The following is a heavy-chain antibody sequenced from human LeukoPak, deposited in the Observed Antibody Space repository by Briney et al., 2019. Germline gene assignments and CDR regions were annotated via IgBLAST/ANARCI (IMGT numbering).Heavy chain of an antibody. CDR1: GFTFSSYA. J-gene: IGHJ2*01. D-gene: IGHD6-6*01. Sequence: PGGSLRLSCAASGFTFSSYAMGWVRQPPGKGLEWVSGISSGGGSSYYTDPVKGRFTISRDNSKNTLYLQMNSLTAEDTALYYCANARGTSSSYFDLWGRGTLVTVSS. CDR3: ANARGTSSSYFDL. V-gene: IGHV3-23*01. CDR2: ISSGGGSS.